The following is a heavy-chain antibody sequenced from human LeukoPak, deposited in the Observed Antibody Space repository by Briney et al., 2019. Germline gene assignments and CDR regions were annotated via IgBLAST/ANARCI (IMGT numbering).Heavy chain of an antibody. CDR2: IKSKTDGGTT. CDR1: GFTFSNAW. J-gene: IGHJ1*01. CDR3: TTEESSGYYSEYFQH. D-gene: IGHD3-22*01. Sequence: GGSLRLSCAASGFTFSNAWMNWVRQAPGKGLEWVGRIKSKTDGGTTDYAAPVKGRFTISRDDSKNTLYLQMNSLKTEDTAVYYCTTEESSGYYSEYFQHWGQGTLVTVSS. V-gene: IGHV3-15*07.